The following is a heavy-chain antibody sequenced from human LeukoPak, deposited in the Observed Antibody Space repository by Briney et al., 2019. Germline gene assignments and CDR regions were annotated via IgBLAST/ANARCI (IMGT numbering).Heavy chain of an antibody. CDR3: ARETSQKGAHYMDV. CDR2: INHSGRT. CDR1: GGSFSGFY. V-gene: IGHV4-34*01. D-gene: IGHD3-16*01. J-gene: IGHJ6*03. Sequence: SETLSLTCAVYGGSFSGFYWSWIRQPPGEGLEWIGEINHSGRTNLNPSLKSRVTISVDTSKNQFSLNLSSVTAADTAVYYCARETSQKGAHYMDVWGKGTTVTISS.